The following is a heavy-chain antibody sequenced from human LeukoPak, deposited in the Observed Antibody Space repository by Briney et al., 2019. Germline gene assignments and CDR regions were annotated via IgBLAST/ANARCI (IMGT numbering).Heavy chain of an antibody. V-gene: IGHV3-7*01. CDR2: INKDGSEQ. J-gene: IGHJ4*02. CDR1: GFTSDTSW. CDR3: ARSAR. Sequence: GGSLRLSWAASGFTSDTSWMSWVRQAPGKGLEWVANINKDGSEQYYVDSVKGRFTISRDNAKSSLYVQMNSLRAEDTAVYYCARSARWGQGTMVTVSS.